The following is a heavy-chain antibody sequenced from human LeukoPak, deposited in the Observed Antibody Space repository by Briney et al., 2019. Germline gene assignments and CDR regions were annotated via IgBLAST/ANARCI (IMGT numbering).Heavy chain of an antibody. D-gene: IGHD2-15*01. CDR2: IGGSGGST. J-gene: IGHJ4*02. CDR1: GFTFSSYA. CDR3: ARDTWSPDY. Sequence: GGSLRLSCAASGFTFSSYAMSWVRQAPGKGLEWVSAIGGSGGSTYYADSVKGRFTISRDNAKNSLYLQMNSLRAEDTAVYYCARDTWSPDYWGQGTLVTVSS. V-gene: IGHV3-23*01.